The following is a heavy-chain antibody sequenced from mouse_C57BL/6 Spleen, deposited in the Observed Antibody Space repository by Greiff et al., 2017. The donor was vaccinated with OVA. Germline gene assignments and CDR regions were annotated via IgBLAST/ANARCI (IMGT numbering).Heavy chain of an antibody. CDR2: IWSGGST. V-gene: IGHV2-5*01. CDR3: AKKGDYDEEDYWYFDV. CDR1: GFSLTSYG. D-gene: IGHD2-4*01. J-gene: IGHJ1*03. Sequence: QVQLQQSGPGLVQPSQSLSITCTVSGFSLTSYGVHWVRQSQGKGLEWLGVIWSGGSTDYNAAFLSSLSITKDDSRSRGYLKMNRLQADDTAIYYCAKKGDYDEEDYWYFDVWGTGTTVTVSS.